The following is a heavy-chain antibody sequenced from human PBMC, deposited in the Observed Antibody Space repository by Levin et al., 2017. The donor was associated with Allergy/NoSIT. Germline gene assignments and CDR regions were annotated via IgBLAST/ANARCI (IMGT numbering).Heavy chain of an antibody. CDR1: GYSFASYW. CDR2: LDPSDSYA. V-gene: IGHV5-10-1*01. Sequence: ASVKVSCKGSGYSFASYWITWVRQMPGKGLEWMGRLDPSDSYANYGPSFEGHISISVDDARTTAYLQWSSLEASDTAMYYCARHKSSYLGAMDVWGQGTPVTVSS. J-gene: IGHJ6*02. CDR3: ARHKSSYLGAMDV.